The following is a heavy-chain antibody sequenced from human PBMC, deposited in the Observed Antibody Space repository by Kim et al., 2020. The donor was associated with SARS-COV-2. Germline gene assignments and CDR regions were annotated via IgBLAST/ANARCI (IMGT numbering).Heavy chain of an antibody. CDR3: ARAGEGWFGNTNWFDP. D-gene: IGHD3-10*01. CDR2: IVRIFGIA. CDR1: GGTFSSYA. V-gene: IGHV1-69*04. Sequence: SVKVSCKASGGTFSSYAISWVRQAPGQGLEWMGRIVRIFGIANYAQKFQGRVTITADKSTSTAYMELSSLRSEDTAVYYCARAGEGWFGNTNWFDPWGQGTLVTVSS. J-gene: IGHJ5*02.